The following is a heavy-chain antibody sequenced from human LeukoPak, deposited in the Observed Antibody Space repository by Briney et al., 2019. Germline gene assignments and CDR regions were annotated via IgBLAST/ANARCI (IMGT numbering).Heavy chain of an antibody. V-gene: IGHV1-2*02. CDR3: AREVGSSRYYGMDV. Sequence: GASVKVSCKASGYTFTGYYMHWVRQAPGQGLEWTGWINPNSGGTNYAQKFQGRVTMTRDTSISTAYMELSRLRSDDTAVYYCAREVGSSRYYGMDVWGQGTTVTVSS. J-gene: IGHJ6*02. CDR2: INPNSGGT. CDR1: GYTFTGYY. D-gene: IGHD6-13*01.